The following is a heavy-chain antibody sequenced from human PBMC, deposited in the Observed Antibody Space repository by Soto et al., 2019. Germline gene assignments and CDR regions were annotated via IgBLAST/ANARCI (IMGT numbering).Heavy chain of an antibody. Sequence: SETLSLTCNVSGGSVSSGSYYWSRIRQPPGKRLEWIGYIHYSGSTNYNPSLRSRVIIAVDTSKNQFSLRLNSVSAADTAVYYCAGQHYYHDSSGYYIEYFQHWGQGTPVTVSS. J-gene: IGHJ1*01. CDR2: IHYSGST. CDR3: AGQHYYHDSSGYYIEYFQH. V-gene: IGHV4-61*01. CDR1: GGSVSSGSYY. D-gene: IGHD3-22*01.